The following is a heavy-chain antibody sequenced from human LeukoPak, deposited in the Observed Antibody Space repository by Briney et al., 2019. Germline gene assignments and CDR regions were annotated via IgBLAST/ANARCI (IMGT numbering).Heavy chain of an antibody. V-gene: IGHV4-31*03. Sequence: KPSQTLSLTCTVSGGSISSGGYYWSWIRQHPGKGLEWIGYIYYSGSTYYNPSLKSRVTISADTSKNQFSLKLSSVTAADTAVYYCARDRADCSSTSCYGYYYYYGMDVWGQGTTVTVSS. CDR1: GGSISSGGYY. D-gene: IGHD2-2*01. CDR3: ARDRADCSSTSCYGYYYYYGMDV. J-gene: IGHJ6*02. CDR2: IYYSGST.